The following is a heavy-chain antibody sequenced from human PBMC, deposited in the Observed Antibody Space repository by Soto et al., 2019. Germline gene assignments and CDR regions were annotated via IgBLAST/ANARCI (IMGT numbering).Heavy chain of an antibody. J-gene: IGHJ3*02. CDR1: GGTFSNSA. V-gene: IGHV1-69*13. Sequence: ASVKVSCKASGGTFSNSAISWVRQAPGQGLEWMGGIIPIFGTANYAQKFQGRVTITADESTSTAYMELSSLRSEDTAVYYCGSPYGSSGYALGAFDIWGQGTMVTVSS. CDR3: GSPYGSSGYALGAFDI. D-gene: IGHD3-22*01. CDR2: IIPIFGTA.